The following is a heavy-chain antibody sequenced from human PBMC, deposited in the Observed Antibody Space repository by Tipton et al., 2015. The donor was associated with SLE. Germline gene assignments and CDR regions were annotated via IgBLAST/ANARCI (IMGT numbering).Heavy chain of an antibody. Sequence: SSYGMHWVRQAPGKGLEWIGSIYYSGSTYYNPSLKSRVTISVDTSKNQFSLKLSSVTAADTAVYYCATLARGYCSGGSCYSGYYGMDVWGQGTTVTVSS. CDR3: ATLARGYCSGGSCYSGYYGMDV. CDR2: IYYSGST. V-gene: IGHV4-39*07. CDR1: SSYG. D-gene: IGHD2-15*01. J-gene: IGHJ6*02.